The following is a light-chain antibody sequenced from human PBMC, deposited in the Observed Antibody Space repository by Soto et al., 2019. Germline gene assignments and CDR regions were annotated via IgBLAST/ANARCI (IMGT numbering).Light chain of an antibody. V-gene: IGKV3-11*01. Sequence: EIVLTQSPATLSLSPGERATLSCRASQSVSSYLAWYQQKPGQAPRLLIYDASNRATGIPARFSGSGSGTDFTLTISSLEPEDFAVYYCQQHNNWPGTFGQGTKVDIK. CDR1: QSVSSY. CDR3: QQHNNWPGT. J-gene: IGKJ1*01. CDR2: DAS.